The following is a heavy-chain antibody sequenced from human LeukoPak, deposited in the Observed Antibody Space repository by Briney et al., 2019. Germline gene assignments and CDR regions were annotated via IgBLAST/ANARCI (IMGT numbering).Heavy chain of an antibody. CDR3: ARDGDISAFDI. J-gene: IGHJ3*02. V-gene: IGHV3-21*01. Sequence: GGSLRLSCAASGFTFSSYSMNWVRQAPGKGLEWVSSISSSSYIYYADSVKGRFTISRDNAKNSLYLQMNSLRAEDTAVYYCARDGDISAFDIWGQGTMVTVSS. CDR2: ISSSSYI. D-gene: IGHD2-15*01. CDR1: GFTFSSYS.